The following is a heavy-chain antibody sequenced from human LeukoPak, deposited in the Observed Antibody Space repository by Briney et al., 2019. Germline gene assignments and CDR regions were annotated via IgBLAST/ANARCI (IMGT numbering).Heavy chain of an antibody. V-gene: IGHV4-39*07. CDR3: VRDICSTTSCIPPSNWFDP. CDR2: IYYSETT. Sequence: SETLSLTCTVSGGSISSTSYYWDWLRQPPGKGLEWIGSIYYSETTYYNPSLKSRVTISIDTSKNQFSLKLNSVTAADTAVYYCVRDICSTTSCIPPSNWFDPWGQGRLVTVSS. CDR1: GGSISSTSYY. J-gene: IGHJ5*02. D-gene: IGHD2-2*01.